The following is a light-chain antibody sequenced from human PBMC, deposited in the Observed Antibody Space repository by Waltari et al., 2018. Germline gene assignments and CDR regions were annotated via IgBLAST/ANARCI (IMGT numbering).Light chain of an antibody. V-gene: IGLV4-69*01. Sequence: QLVLTQSPSASASLGASVKLTCTLSSGHSSYAIAWHQQQPEKGPRYLMKVNRDGSHSKGDGIPGRVAGASSGAERYLTISSLQSEDEADYYCQTWGTGMVFGGGTKLTVL. J-gene: IGLJ2*01. CDR1: SGHSSYA. CDR3: QTWGTGMV. CDR2: VNRDGSH.